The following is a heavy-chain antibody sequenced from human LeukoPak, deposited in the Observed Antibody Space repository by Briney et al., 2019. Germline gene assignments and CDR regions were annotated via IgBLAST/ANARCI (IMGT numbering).Heavy chain of an antibody. Sequence: GGSLRLSCAASGFTFDDYAMHWVRQAPGKGLEWVSGISWNSGSIGYADSVKGRFTISRDNAKNSLFLQMNSLRAEDTALYYCAKAHSSGWYVFAYWGQGTLVTVSS. CDR3: AKAHSSGWYVFAY. V-gene: IGHV3-9*01. D-gene: IGHD6-19*01. CDR2: ISWNSGSI. CDR1: GFTFDDYA. J-gene: IGHJ4*02.